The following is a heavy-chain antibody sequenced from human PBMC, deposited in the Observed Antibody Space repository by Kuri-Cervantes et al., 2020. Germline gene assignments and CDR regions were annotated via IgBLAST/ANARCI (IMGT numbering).Heavy chain of an antibody. J-gene: IGHJ6*03. Sequence: SVKVSCKASGGTFSSYAISWVRQAPGQGLEWMGGIIPIFGTANYAQKFQGRVTITADESTCTAYMELSSLRSEDTAVYYCARATNKYYYYYYMDVWGKGTTVTVSS. D-gene: IGHD2-8*01. CDR1: GGTFSSYA. V-gene: IGHV1-69*13. CDR2: IIPIFGTA. CDR3: ARATNKYYYYYYMDV.